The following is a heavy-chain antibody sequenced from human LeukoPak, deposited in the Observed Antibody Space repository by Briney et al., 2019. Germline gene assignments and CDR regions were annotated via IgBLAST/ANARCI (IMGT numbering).Heavy chain of an antibody. J-gene: IGHJ4*02. Sequence: GESLRLSCAASGFSFTTYWMSWVRQAPGKGLEWVANINQDGTEKYYVDSVKGRFTISRDNGKNSLYLQMNSLRVEDTAVYYCAKLAKYFYGSETFYFFEHWGQRTPVTASS. CDR2: INQDGTEK. CDR3: AKLAKYFYGSETFYFFEH. V-gene: IGHV3-7*01. CDR1: GFSFTTYW. D-gene: IGHD3-10*01.